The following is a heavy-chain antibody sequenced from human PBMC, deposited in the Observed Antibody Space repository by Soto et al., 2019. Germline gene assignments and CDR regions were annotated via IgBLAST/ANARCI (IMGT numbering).Heavy chain of an antibody. CDR3: ARDLGWAFDS. Sequence: EVQLVESGGGSVQPGGSPRLSCAASGFTFSTFSMNWVRQAPGRGLEWISYISGGGRPISYADSVKSRFTISRDNAKNSLYLQMDSLTDEDTAVYYCARDLGWAFDSWGQGTLVTVSS. D-gene: IGHD6-19*01. J-gene: IGHJ4*02. V-gene: IGHV3-48*02. CDR1: GFTFSTFS. CDR2: ISGGGRPI.